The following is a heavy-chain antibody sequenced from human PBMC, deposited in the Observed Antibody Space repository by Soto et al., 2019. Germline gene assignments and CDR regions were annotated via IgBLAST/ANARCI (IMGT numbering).Heavy chain of an antibody. CDR2: ISGSGGST. CDR3: AKDLLIGGIAAAGTGPFDY. V-gene: IGHV3-23*01. D-gene: IGHD6-13*01. J-gene: IGHJ4*02. CDR1: GFTFSSYG. Sequence: PGGSLRLSCAASGFTFSSYGMSWVRQAPGKGLEWVSAISGSGGSTYYADSVKGRFTISRDNSKNTLYLQMNSLRAEDTAVYYCAKDLLIGGIAAAGTGPFDYWGQGTLVTVSS.